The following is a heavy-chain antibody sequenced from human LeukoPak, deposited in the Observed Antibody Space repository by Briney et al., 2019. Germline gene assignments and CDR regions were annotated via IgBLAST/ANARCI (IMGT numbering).Heavy chain of an antibody. D-gene: IGHD3-10*01. J-gene: IGHJ4*02. V-gene: IGHV1-2*02. CDR2: INPNGGGT. CDR1: GYTFTGYY. Sequence: ASVKVSCKASGYTFTGYYMHWVRQAPGQGLEWMGWINPNGGGTNYAQKFQGRVTMTRDTSISTAYMELSRLRSDDTAVYYCARGRLKREYIVRGVLDYWGQGTLVTVSS. CDR3: ARGRLKREYIVRGVLDY.